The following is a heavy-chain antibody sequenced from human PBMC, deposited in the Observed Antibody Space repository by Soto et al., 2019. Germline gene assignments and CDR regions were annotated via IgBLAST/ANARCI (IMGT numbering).Heavy chain of an antibody. D-gene: IGHD1-1*01. V-gene: IGHV4-59*01. CDR3: AGDTTPSL. J-gene: IGHJ4*02. CDR1: GASISSYY. CDR2: VYYSGST. Sequence: QVQLQESGPGLVKPSETLSLTCTVSGASISSYYWSWIRQPPGKGLEWIGYVYYSGSTNYNPSLKSRVTISVDTSKNQFSLTLSSVTDADTAMYYCAGDTTPSLWGQGTLVTVSS.